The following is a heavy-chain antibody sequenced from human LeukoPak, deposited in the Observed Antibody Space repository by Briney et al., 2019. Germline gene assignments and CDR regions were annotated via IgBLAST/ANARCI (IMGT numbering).Heavy chain of an antibody. CDR1: GGSISSYY. CDR2: IYTSGST. CDR3: ARVRVVVVPAAIRGGRFDP. V-gene: IGHV4-4*07. D-gene: IGHD2-2*01. Sequence: SETLSLTCTVSGGSISSYYWSWIRQPAGKGLEWIGRIYTSGSTNYNPSLKSRVTMSVDTSKNQFSLKLSSVTAADTAVYYCARVRVVVVPAAIRGGRFDPWGQGTLVTVSS. J-gene: IGHJ5*02.